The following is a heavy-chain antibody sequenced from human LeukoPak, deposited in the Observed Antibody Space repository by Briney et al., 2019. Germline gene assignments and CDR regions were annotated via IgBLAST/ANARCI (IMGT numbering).Heavy chain of an antibody. Sequence: EGSLRLSCAASGFTFSTYGMHWVRQAPGKGLEWVAFIRYDGSNKYYADSVKGRFTISRDNAKNSLYLQMNSLRAEDTAVYYCARGHVDGNAFDIWGQGTMVTVSS. D-gene: IGHD3-16*01. V-gene: IGHV3-30*02. CDR3: ARGHVDGNAFDI. CDR1: GFTFSTYG. CDR2: IRYDGSNK. J-gene: IGHJ3*02.